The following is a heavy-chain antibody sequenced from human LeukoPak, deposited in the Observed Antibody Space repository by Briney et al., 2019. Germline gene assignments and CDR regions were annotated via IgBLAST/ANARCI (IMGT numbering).Heavy chain of an antibody. D-gene: IGHD3-10*02. J-gene: IGHJ1*01. V-gene: IGHV7-4-1*02. CDR3: AIGYIMFDYDPEYFQH. Sequence: ASVKVSCKASGYTFTSYAMNWVRQAPGQGLEWMGWINTNTGNPTYAQGFTGRFVFSLDTSVSTAYLQISSLKAEDTAVYYCAIGYIMFDYDPEYFQHWGQGTLVTVSS. CDR2: INTNTGNP. CDR1: GYTFTSYA.